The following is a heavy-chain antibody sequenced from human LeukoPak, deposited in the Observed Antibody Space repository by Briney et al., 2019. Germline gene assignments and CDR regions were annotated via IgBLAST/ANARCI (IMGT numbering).Heavy chain of an antibody. Sequence: ASVKVSCQSSGYTFTSYGIGWVRPAPGQGRAWMGWISTYNGKRNYAQKFQDRVTMTTDTSTSTAYMELRSLRSDDTAIYHCAKNYYYDNTGYWGAFDIWGQGTMVTVSS. CDR3: AKNYYYDNTGYWGAFDI. V-gene: IGHV1-18*01. CDR2: ISTYNGKR. D-gene: IGHD3-22*01. CDR1: GYTFTSYG. J-gene: IGHJ3*02.